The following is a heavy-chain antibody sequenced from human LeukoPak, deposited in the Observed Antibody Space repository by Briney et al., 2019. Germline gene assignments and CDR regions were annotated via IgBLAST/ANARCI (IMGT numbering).Heavy chain of an antibody. J-gene: IGHJ1*01. CDR1: GFTFNSYA. V-gene: IGHV3-23*01. Sequence: GSLRLSCAASGFTFNSYAMSWVRQAPGKGLEWVSAISGSGGSTNYAPSVKGRLTISRDNSKHTLYLQMNSRRAEDTAVYYCAKTLFYDRGHETFQHWGQGTLVTVSS. D-gene: IGHD2/OR15-2a*01. CDR2: ISGSGGST. CDR3: AKTLFYDRGHETFQH.